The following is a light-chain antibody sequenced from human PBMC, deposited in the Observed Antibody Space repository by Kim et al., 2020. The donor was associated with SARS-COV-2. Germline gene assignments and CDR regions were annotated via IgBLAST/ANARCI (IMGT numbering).Light chain of an antibody. Sequence: SVALVLSARITCWGNNIVTKNVHWYQPKPGQAPVLVMYRDTNRPSGIPVRFSGSNSGNTATLTISRAQAGDEADYYCQVWDSSTWVFGGGTKVTVL. CDR3: QVWDSSTWV. CDR2: RDT. J-gene: IGLJ3*02. CDR1: NIVTKN. V-gene: IGLV3-9*01.